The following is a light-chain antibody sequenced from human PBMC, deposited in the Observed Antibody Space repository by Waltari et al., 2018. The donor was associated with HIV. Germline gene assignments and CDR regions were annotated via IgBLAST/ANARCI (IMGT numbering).Light chain of an antibody. V-gene: IGLV1-51*01. Sequence: QSVLTQSPSVSAAPGQRVTISCSGSSPNIGNNDVSWYQQLPGRAPKVLIDDKAKLPPGIPYRSSGSKSGTSATLDITGLQTGDEAVYYCATWHTSLRAHVVFGGGTKVTVL. CDR3: ATWHTSLRAHVV. CDR1: SPNIGNND. CDR2: DKA. J-gene: IGLJ2*01.